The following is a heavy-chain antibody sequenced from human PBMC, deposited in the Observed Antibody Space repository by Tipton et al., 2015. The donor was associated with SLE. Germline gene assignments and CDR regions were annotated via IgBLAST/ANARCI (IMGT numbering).Heavy chain of an antibody. CDR1: GDSIRSHY. J-gene: IGHJ4*02. Sequence: TLSLTCTVSGDSIRSHYWNWIRQPTGKGLEWIGFVFHTGNTNYNPSFRSRVILSVDMSKNQFSLKLTSVTAADTAIYYCAGVRDGARPFGSWGQGTLVTVSS. V-gene: IGHV4-59*11. D-gene: IGHD5-24*01. CDR2: VFHTGNT. CDR3: AGVRDGARPFGS.